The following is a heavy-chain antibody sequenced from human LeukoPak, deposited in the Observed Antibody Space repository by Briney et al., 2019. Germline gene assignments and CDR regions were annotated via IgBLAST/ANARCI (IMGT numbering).Heavy chain of an antibody. J-gene: IGHJ4*02. CDR2: ISSSGSTI. CDR3: ARGVVVAATTRYFDY. Sequence: GGSLRLSCAASGFTFSSYSMNWVRQAPGKVLEWVSYISSSGSTIYYADSVKGRFTISRDNAKNSLYLQMNSLRAEDTAVYYCARGVVVAATTRYFDYWGQGTLVTVSS. V-gene: IGHV3-48*04. CDR1: GFTFSSYS. D-gene: IGHD2-15*01.